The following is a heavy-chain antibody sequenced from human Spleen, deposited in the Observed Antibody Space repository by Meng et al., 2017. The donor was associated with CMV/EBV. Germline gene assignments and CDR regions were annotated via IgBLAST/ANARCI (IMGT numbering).Heavy chain of an antibody. CDR1: GYTFTGYY. J-gene: IGHJ6*02. D-gene: IGHD3-10*01. CDR2: INPSGGST. V-gene: IGHV1-46*01. Sequence: ASVKVSCKASGYTFTGYYMHWVRQAPGQGLEWMGIINPSGGSTSYAQKFQGRVTMTRDTSTSTVYMELSSLRSEDTAVYYCARELREGTGYYYYYGMDVWGQGTTVTVSS. CDR3: ARELREGTGYYYYYGMDV.